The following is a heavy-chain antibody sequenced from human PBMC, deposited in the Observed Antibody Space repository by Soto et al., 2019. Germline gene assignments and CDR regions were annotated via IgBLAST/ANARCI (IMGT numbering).Heavy chain of an antibody. CDR1: GYIFVNYG. CDR2: SSPYSGNT. Sequence: QVQLVQSGDEVRKPGSSVKVSCKASGYIFVNYGIAWVRQAPGQGLEWMGWSSPYSGNTHYASKVQGRRTMTTDTCTSTAYMDVGSLTSDDTGVYYCAMVDNYVTPTPQDAWGQGTTVTVSS. CDR3: AMVDNYVTPTPQDA. D-gene: IGHD3-16*01. V-gene: IGHV1-18*01. J-gene: IGHJ6*02.